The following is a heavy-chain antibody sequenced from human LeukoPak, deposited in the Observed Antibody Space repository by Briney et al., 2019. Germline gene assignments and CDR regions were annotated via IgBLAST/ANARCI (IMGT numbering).Heavy chain of an antibody. CDR2: ISATTGTT. Sequence: GGSLRLSCAASGFTFSSYAMSWIRQAPGKGLEWLSAISATTGTTFYAHSVKGRFTISRDNSKNALYLQMNNLRAEDTAVYYCATKTSYGDRYFDYWGQGTLVTVSS. CDR1: GFTFSSYA. D-gene: IGHD4-17*01. CDR3: ATKTSYGDRYFDY. J-gene: IGHJ4*02. V-gene: IGHV3-23*01.